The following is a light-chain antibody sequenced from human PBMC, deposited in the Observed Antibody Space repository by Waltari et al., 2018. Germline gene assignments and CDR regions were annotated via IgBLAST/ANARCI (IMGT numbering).Light chain of an antibody. CDR3: HQYNSYSYT. J-gene: IGKJ2*01. V-gene: IGKV1-5*03. Sequence: DIQMTQSPSTLSASVGDRVTLPCRASRSISGWLAWYQQKPGKAPNLLIYKASSVESGVPSRFNGSGSGTEFTLTISSLQPDDFATYYCHQYNSYSYTFGQGTKLESK. CDR1: RSISGW. CDR2: KAS.